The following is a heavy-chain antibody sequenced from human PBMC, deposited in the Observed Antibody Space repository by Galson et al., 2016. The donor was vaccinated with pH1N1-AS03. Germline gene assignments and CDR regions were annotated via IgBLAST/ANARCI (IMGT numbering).Heavy chain of an antibody. Sequence: SLRLSCAISGFTFSVYWMSWVRQAPGKGLEWVATIRDDGSSQYYTDSVKGRFTISRDNSENTLYLQMNSLRPEDTAVYYCVVWHSSAVRWGFDYWGQGTLVTVSS. CDR1: GFTFSVYW. CDR3: VVWHSSAVRWGFDY. D-gene: IGHD3-22*01. CDR2: IRDDGSSQ. J-gene: IGHJ4*02. V-gene: IGHV3-33*01.